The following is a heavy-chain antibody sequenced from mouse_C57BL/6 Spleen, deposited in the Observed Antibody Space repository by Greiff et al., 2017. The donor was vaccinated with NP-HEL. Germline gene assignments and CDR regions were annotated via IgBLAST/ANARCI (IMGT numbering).Heavy chain of an antibody. Sequence: QVQLQQPGAELVKPGASVKLSCKASGYTFTSYWMQWVKQRPGQGLEWIGEIDPSDSYTNYNQKFKGKATLTVDTSSSTAYMQLSSLTSEDSAVYYCARGGYYGIDYWGQGTTLTVSS. J-gene: IGHJ2*01. CDR1: GYTFTSYW. D-gene: IGHD1-1*01. V-gene: IGHV1-50*01. CDR3: ARGGYYGIDY. CDR2: IDPSDSYT.